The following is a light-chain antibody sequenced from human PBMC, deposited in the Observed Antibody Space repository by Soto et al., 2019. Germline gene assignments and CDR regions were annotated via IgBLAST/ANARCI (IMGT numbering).Light chain of an antibody. CDR1: SSDVGDYNF. Sequence: QSALTQPASVSGSPGQSITISCTGTSSDVGDYNFVSWYQQHPGKAPKLMIFEVINRPSGISNRFSGSKSGNTASLTISGLQAEDEADYYCSSYTGSSTYVVFGGGTKLTVL. J-gene: IGLJ2*01. CDR3: SSYTGSSTYVV. V-gene: IGLV2-14*01. CDR2: EVI.